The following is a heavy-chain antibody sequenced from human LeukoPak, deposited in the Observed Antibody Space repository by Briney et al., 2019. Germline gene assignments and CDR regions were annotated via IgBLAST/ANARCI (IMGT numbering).Heavy chain of an antibody. Sequence: SETLSLTCTVSGGSISSYYWSWIRQAPGKGLEWIGSVHHSGSTNYNPSLKSRVTISVDTFKNQFSLKLSSVAAADTAVYYCARGVWGDILTGYHYYFDYWGQGTLVTVSS. CDR1: GGSISSYY. D-gene: IGHD3-9*01. CDR3: ARGVWGDILTGYHYYFDY. V-gene: IGHV4-59*08. CDR2: VHHSGST. J-gene: IGHJ4*02.